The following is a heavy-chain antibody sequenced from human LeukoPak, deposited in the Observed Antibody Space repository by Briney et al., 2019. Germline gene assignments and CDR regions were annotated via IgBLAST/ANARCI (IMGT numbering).Heavy chain of an antibody. D-gene: IGHD1-26*01. J-gene: IGHJ5*02. CDR1: GYTFSVYY. CDR2: INPDSGGT. Sequence: ASVKVSCKASGYTFSVYYMHWVRQAPGQGLEWMGWINPDSGGTNYGQNFQGRVTMTRDTAINTAYMELSRLRSDDTAVYYCARANSPRWELLGWFDPWGQGTLVTVSS. CDR3: ARANSPRWELLGWFDP. V-gene: IGHV1-2*02.